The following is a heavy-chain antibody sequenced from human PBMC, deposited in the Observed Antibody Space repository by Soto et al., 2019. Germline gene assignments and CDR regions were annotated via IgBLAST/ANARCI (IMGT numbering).Heavy chain of an antibody. Sequence: SETLSLTCTVSGGSLSSFWWSWIRQPPGKGLEWIGYIYYAGSSNYNPPLKSRVTISLDASKNQFSLKLTSVTAADPAVYYCARGPGASGTYHYFFDYWGPGTLVTVSS. D-gene: IGHD3-10*01. J-gene: IGHJ4*02. CDR3: ARGPGASGTYHYFFDY. CDR2: IYYAGSS. CDR1: GGSLSSFW. V-gene: IGHV4-59*01.